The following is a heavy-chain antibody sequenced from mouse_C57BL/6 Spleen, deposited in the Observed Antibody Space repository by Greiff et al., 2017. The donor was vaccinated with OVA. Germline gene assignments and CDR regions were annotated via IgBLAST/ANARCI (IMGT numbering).Heavy chain of an antibody. CDR2: FHPYNDDT. V-gene: IGHV1-47*01. Sequence: VQLVESGAELVKPGASVKMSCKASGYTFTTYPIEWMKQNHGKSLEWIGNFHPYNDDTKYNEKFKGKATLTVEKSSSTVYLELSRLTSDDSAVYYCARGYYYGSSSYYAMDYWGQGTSVTVSS. CDR1: GYTFTTYP. CDR3: ARGYYYGSSSYYAMDY. J-gene: IGHJ4*01. D-gene: IGHD1-1*01.